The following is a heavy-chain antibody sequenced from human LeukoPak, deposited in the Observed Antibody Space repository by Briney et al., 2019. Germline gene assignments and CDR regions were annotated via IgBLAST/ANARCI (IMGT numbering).Heavy chain of an antibody. J-gene: IGHJ5*02. CDR3: ARARITMIVVQGLDP. CDR2: INPNSGGT. D-gene: IGHD3-22*01. CDR1: GYTFTGYY. Sequence: GASVTVSCKSSGYTFTGYYMHWVRQAPGQGLEWMGWINPNSGGTNYAQKFQGRVTMTRDTSISTAYMELSRLRSDDTAVYYCARARITMIVVQGLDPWGQGTLVTVSS. V-gene: IGHV1-2*02.